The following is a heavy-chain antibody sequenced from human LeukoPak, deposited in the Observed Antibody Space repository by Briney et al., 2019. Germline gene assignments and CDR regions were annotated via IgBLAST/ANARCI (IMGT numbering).Heavy chain of an antibody. Sequence: GRSLRLSCAASGFTFSSYGMHWVRQAPGKGLEWVAVISYDGGNKYYADSVKGQFTISRDNSKNTLYLQMNSLTAEDTALYFCAKGVAPIYYYYAMDVWGQGTPVTVSS. CDR3: AKGVAPIYYYYAMDV. CDR2: ISYDGGNK. CDR1: GFTFSSYG. J-gene: IGHJ6*02. D-gene: IGHD3-10*01. V-gene: IGHV3-30*18.